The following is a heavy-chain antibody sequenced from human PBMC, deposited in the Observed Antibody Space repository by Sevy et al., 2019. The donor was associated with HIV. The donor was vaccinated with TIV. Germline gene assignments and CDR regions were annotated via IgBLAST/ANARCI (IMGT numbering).Heavy chain of an antibody. D-gene: IGHD4-17*01. CDR1: GFTFNLYS. CDR3: ARGAGDPVGALDI. J-gene: IGHJ3*02. CDR2: ISSTSSYI. Sequence: GGSLRLSYAASGFTFNLYSMIYVRQVPGRGLEWVSSISSTSSYIFYGASVKGRFTISRDNTKNSLYLQMNSLRAEDTAVYYCARGAGDPVGALDIWGQGTMVTVSS. V-gene: IGHV3-21*01.